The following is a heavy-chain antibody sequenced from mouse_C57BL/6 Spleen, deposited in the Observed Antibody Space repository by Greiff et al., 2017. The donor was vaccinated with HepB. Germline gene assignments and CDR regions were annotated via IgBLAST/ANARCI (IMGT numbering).Heavy chain of an antibody. Sequence: EVMLVESGGDLVKPGGSLKLSCAASGFTFSSYGMSWVRQTPDKRLEWVATISSGGSYNYYPDSVKGRFTISRDNAKNTLYLQMSSLKSEDTAMYYCARGLSTVVAPYAMDYWGQGTSVTVAS. V-gene: IGHV5-6*01. D-gene: IGHD1-1*01. CDR3: ARGLSTVVAPYAMDY. J-gene: IGHJ4*01. CDR2: ISSGGSYN. CDR1: GFTFSSYG.